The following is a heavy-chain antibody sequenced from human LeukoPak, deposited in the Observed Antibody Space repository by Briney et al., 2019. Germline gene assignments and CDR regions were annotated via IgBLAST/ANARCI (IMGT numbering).Heavy chain of an antibody. CDR1: GFTVSSNY. CDR2: IYSGGST. CDR3: ARERSNSWSKDY. Sequence: PGGSLRLSCAASGFTVSSNYMSWVRQAPGKGLEWVSVIYSGGSTYYADSVKGRFTISRDNSKNTLYLQMNSLRAEDTAVYYCARERSNSWSKDYWGQGTLVTVSS. D-gene: IGHD6-13*01. J-gene: IGHJ4*02. V-gene: IGHV3-66*01.